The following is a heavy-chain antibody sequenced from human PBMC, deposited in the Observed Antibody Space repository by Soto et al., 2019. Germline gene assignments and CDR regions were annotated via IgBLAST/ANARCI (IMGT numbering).Heavy chain of an antibody. J-gene: IGHJ6*02. CDR3: ARGGYSYGYNPYYYGMDI. V-gene: IGHV1-69*13. Sequence: SVKLSCKASGGTFSSYAICWVRQAPGQGLEWMGGIIPIFGTANYAQKFQGRVTITADESTSTAYMELSSLRSEDTAVYYCARGGYSYGYNPYYYGMDIWG. CDR1: GGTFSSYA. D-gene: IGHD5-18*01. CDR2: IIPIFGTA.